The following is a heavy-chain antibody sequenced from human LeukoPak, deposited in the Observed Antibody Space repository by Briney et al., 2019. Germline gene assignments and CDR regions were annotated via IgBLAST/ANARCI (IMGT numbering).Heavy chain of an antibody. Sequence: GGSLRLSCAASGFTFSNYDMHWVRQATGQGLEWVSGIGTAGDIYYAGSVKGRFTISRENAKNSLYLQMNSLRAGDTAVYYCARDRGRYHMDVWGKGTTVTISS. V-gene: IGHV3-13*01. CDR3: ARDRGRYHMDV. J-gene: IGHJ6*03. CDR1: GFTFSNYD. CDR2: IGTAGDI. D-gene: IGHD6-25*01.